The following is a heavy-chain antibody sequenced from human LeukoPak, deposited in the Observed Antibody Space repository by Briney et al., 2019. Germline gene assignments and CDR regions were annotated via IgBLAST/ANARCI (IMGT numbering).Heavy chain of an antibody. Sequence: SETLSLTCTVSGGSISTYYWSWIRQPPGKGLEWIGHIYNSGSTNYSPSLKSRVTISVDTSKNQFSLKLSSVTAADTAVYYCARVVVVPAAKISAGFDPWGQGTLVTVSS. J-gene: IGHJ5*02. V-gene: IGHV4-59*01. CDR3: ARVVVVPAAKISAGFDP. D-gene: IGHD2-2*01. CDR1: GGSISTYY. CDR2: IYNSGST.